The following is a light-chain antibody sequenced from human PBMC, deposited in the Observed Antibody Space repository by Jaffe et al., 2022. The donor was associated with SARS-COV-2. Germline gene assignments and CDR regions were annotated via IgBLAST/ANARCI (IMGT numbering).Light chain of an antibody. CDR2: AVN. CDR3: SSYTSTSYYVL. J-gene: IGLJ2*01. CDR1: SSDVGGYNY. V-gene: IGLV2-14*03. Sequence: QSALTQPASVSGSPGQSITISCTGSSSDVGGYNYVSWYQQHPGKVPKLMIYAVNNRPSGVSSRFSGSKSGNTASLTISGLLAEDEADYYCSSYTSTSYYVLFGGGTQLTVL.